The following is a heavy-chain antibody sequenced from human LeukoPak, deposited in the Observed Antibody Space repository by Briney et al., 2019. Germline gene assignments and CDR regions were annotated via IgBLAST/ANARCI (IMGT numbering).Heavy chain of an antibody. CDR1: GFTFSSYG. CDR3: ASTLSGSSSY. Sequence: GRSLRLSCAASGFTFSSYGMHWVRQAPGKGLEWVAVIWYDGSNKYYADSVKGRFTISRDNSKNTLYLQMNSLRAGDTAVYYCASTLSGSSSYWGQGTLVTVSS. CDR2: IWYDGSNK. J-gene: IGHJ4*02. D-gene: IGHD1-26*01. V-gene: IGHV3-33*01.